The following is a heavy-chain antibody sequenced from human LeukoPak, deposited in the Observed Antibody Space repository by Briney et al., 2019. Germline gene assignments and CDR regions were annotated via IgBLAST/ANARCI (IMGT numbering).Heavy chain of an antibody. J-gene: IGHJ4*02. D-gene: IGHD3-9*01. CDR2: ISYDGSNK. CDR1: GFTFSSYA. Sequence: GGSLRLSCAASGFTFSSYAMHWVRQAPGKGLEWVAVISYDGSNKYYADSVKGRFTISRDNSKNTLYLQMNSLRAEDTAVYYCARELYDILTGYSDFDYWGQGTLVTVSS. V-gene: IGHV3-30*04. CDR3: ARELYDILTGYSDFDY.